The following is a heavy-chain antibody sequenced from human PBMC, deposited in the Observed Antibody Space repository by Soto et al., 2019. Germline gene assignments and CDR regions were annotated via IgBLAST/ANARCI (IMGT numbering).Heavy chain of an antibody. V-gene: IGHV3-23*01. Sequence: GGSLRLSCAASGFTFSSYAMSWVRQAPGKGLEWVSAISGSGGTTYYADSVKGRFTISRDNSKNTLYLQMNSLRAEDTAVYYCAKESPPNYDFWSGYYTGYFDYWGQGTLVTVSS. J-gene: IGHJ4*02. CDR3: AKESPPNYDFWSGYYTGYFDY. CDR1: GFTFSSYA. CDR2: ISGSGGTT. D-gene: IGHD3-3*01.